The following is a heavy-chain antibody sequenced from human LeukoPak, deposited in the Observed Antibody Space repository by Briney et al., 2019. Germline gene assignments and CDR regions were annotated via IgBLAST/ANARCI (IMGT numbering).Heavy chain of an antibody. CDR1: GFTFSTYS. D-gene: IGHD3-22*01. CDR3: ARDAYYYNSGDYYPLSGDY. CDR2: ISYDGSNK. Sequence: GGSLRLSCAASGFTFSTYSIHWVRQAPGKGLEWVAVISYDGSNKYYADSVKGRFTISRDNSKNTLYLQMNSLRAEDTAVYYCARDAYYYNSGDYYPLSGDYWGQGTLVTVSS. V-gene: IGHV3-30*04. J-gene: IGHJ4*02.